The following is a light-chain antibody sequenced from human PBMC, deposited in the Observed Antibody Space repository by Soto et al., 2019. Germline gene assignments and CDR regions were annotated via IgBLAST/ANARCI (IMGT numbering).Light chain of an antibody. CDR3: ISYARSDTYV. Sequence: QSVLTQPPSASGSPGQSVTISCTGISSDVGTYNYVSWHQQRPGKAPKLLIYEVSKRPSGVPDRFSGSKSGNTASLTVSGLQAEDEADYYCISYARSDTYVFGTGTKLTVL. CDR1: SSDVGTYNY. J-gene: IGLJ1*01. CDR2: EVS. V-gene: IGLV2-8*01.